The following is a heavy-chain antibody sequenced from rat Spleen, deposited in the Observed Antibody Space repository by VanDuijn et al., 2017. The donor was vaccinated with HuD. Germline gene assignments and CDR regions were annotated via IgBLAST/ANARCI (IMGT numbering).Heavy chain of an antibody. Sequence: EVQLVESGGGLVQPGRSLKLSCAASGFTFNKYDMAWVRQAPTKGLEWIASISTGGDNTYFRDSVKGRFTRSRDNAENTLFLQMDSLRSEDTATYYCTRDYYDGTYYWYFDFWGPGTMVTVSS. V-gene: IGHV5S13*01. CDR3: TRDYYDGTYYWYFDF. CDR1: GFTFNKYD. J-gene: IGHJ1*01. D-gene: IGHD1-12*02. CDR2: ISTGGDNT.